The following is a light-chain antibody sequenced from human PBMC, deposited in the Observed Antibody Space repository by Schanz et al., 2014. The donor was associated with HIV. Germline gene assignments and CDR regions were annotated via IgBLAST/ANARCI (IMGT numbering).Light chain of an antibody. CDR3: QQCVTYPYT. J-gene: IGKJ2*01. V-gene: IGKV1-9*01. CDR1: QDISTY. CDR2: GAS. Sequence: IQLTQSPSSLSASVGDRVTITCRASQDISTYLAWYQQKPGKAPKLLTYGASTLQSGVPPRFSGSGSGTDFTLTISSLQPEDFATYYCQQCVTYPYTFGQGTKLDIK.